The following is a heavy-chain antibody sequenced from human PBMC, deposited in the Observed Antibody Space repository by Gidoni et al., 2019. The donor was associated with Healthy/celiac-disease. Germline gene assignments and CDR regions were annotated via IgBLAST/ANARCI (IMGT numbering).Heavy chain of an antibody. V-gene: IGHV1-69*08. J-gene: IGHJ4*02. CDR2: IIPILCIQ. Sequence: QVQLVQSGAEVKQPGSSVKVSCKAAGGTYSSYTISWVRQAPGQGLEWLGRIIPILCIQNYAQKFQGRVTITADKSTSTAYMELSSLRSEDTAVYYCAREGPATADYWGQGTLVTVSS. CDR1: GGTYSSYT. D-gene: IGHD2-2*01. CDR3: AREGPATADY.